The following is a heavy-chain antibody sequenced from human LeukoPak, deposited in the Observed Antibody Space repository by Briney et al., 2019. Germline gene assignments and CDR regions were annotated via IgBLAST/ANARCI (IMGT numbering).Heavy chain of an antibody. CDR3: ARIRPEYSSSATTFLDY. D-gene: IGHD6-6*01. CDR2: INHSGST. J-gene: IGHJ4*02. V-gene: IGHV4-34*01. CDR1: GGSFSGYY. Sequence: PSETLSLTCAVYGGSFSGYYWSWIRQPPGKGLEWIGEINHSGSTNYNPSLKSRVTISVDTSKNQFSLKLSSVTAAGTAVYYCARIRPEYSSSATTFLDYWGQGTLVTVSS.